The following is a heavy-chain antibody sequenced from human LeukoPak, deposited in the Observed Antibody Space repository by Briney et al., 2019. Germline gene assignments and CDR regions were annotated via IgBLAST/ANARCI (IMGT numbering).Heavy chain of an antibody. V-gene: IGHV1-69*13. CDR1: GGTFSSYA. Sequence: SVKVSCKASGGTFSSYAISWVRQAPGQGLEWMGGIIPIFGTANYAQKFQGRVTITADESTSTAYMELSSLRSEDTAVYYCARGSAYYSYFDYWGLGTLVTVSA. CDR3: ARGSAYYSYFDY. D-gene: IGHD3-22*01. CDR2: IIPIFGTA. J-gene: IGHJ4*02.